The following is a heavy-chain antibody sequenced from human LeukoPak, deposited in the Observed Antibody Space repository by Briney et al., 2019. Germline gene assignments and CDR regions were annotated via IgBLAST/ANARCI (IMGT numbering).Heavy chain of an antibody. Sequence: ASVKVSCKASGYTFTSYGISWVRQAPGQGLEWMGWISAYNGNTNYAQKLQGRVTMTTDTSTSTAYMELRSLRSDDTAVYYCARNSRVASTSGLNYWGQGTLVTVSS. CDR1: GYTFTSYG. CDR2: ISAYNGNT. CDR3: ARNSRVASTSGLNY. J-gene: IGHJ4*02. D-gene: IGHD5-12*01. V-gene: IGHV1-18*01.